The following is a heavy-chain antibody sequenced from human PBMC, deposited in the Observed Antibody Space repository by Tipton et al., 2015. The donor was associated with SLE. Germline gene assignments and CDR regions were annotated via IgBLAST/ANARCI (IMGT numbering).Heavy chain of an antibody. Sequence: QLVQSGAELKKPGASVKVSCKASGYTFPNYVLNWVRQAPGQGLEWMGWISAHNGNTKLQQKFQGRVLMTTDTSTNTAFMELRGLRYDDTALYYCVRDAVGRFDTWGQGTLVTVSP. J-gene: IGHJ5*02. V-gene: IGHV1-18*01. D-gene: IGHD2-15*01. CDR2: ISAHNGNT. CDR1: GYTFPNYV. CDR3: VRDAVGRFDT.